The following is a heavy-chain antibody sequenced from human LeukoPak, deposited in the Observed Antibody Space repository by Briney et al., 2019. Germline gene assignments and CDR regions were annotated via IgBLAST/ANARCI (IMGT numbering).Heavy chain of an antibody. D-gene: IGHD4-17*01. V-gene: IGHV4-39*02. J-gene: IGHJ4*02. CDR1: GGSISSSRYY. CDR2: ICYSGIT. CDR3: ARDRTAVTRALI. Sequence: SETLSLTCTVSGGSISSSRYYWGWIPQPPGKGLDWIGSICYSGITYYNPSLKSRVTICVDTYNNLFALKLSPGTGADPAVYYCARDRTAVTRALIWGQGTLVTVSS.